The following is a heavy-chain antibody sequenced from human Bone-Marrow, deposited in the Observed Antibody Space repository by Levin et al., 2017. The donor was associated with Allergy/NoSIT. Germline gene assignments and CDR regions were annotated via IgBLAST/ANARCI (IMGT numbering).Heavy chain of an antibody. CDR2: ISYDGSNK. D-gene: IGHD6-13*01. CDR3: ARDGGRAAAGTFDY. V-gene: IGHV3-30*04. Sequence: GGSLRLSCAASEFTFSSYTMHWVRQAPGKGLEWVAVISYDGSNKYYADSVKGRFTISRDNSKNTQYLQMNSLRPEDTAVYFCARDGGRAAAGTFDYWGQGTLVTVSS. J-gene: IGHJ4*01. CDR1: EFTFSSYT.